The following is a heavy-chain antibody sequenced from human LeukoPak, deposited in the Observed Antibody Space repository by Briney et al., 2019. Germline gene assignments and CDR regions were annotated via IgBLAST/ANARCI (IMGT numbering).Heavy chain of an antibody. D-gene: IGHD3-10*01. CDR3: ASLRGVNR. Sequence: SWAAAGGTFIDYCVSWILKHPGKGLEWVSYISSSGTTIYYADSVRGRFTVSRDNAKNSLYLQMDSLSAEDTAVYYCASLRGVNRWGQGTLVTVSS. V-gene: IGHV3-11*01. CDR2: ISSSGTTI. CDR1: GGTFIDYC. J-gene: IGHJ4*02.